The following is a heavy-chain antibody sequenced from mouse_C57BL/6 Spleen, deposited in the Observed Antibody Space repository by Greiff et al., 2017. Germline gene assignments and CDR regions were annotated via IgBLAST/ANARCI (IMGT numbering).Heavy chain of an antibody. D-gene: IGHD2-5*01. CDR3: ARESNYWYFDV. J-gene: IGHJ1*03. Sequence: QVQLQQPGPELVKPGASVKLSCKASGYSFTSYWMHWVKQSPGRGLEWIGIIDPNSGGTKYNEKFKSKATLNVDKPSSTSYMQLSSQTSEDSAVYYCARESNYWYFDVWGTGTTVTVSS. CDR2: IDPNSGGT. CDR1: GYSFTSYW. V-gene: IGHV1-72*01.